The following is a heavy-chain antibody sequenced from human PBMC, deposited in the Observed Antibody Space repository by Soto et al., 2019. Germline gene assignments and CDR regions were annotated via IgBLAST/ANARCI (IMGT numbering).Heavy chain of an antibody. Sequence: SETLSLTCTISGASISSLYWSWVRQPPGKGLEWIGYIHYSGSTNYNPSLKSRVTILVDTSKNQFSLRLSSVTAADTAVYYCARGESLVEVWAQGTTVTVTS. CDR3: ARGESLVEV. D-gene: IGHD3-3*01. CDR1: GASISSLY. CDR2: IHYSGST. J-gene: IGHJ3*01. V-gene: IGHV4-59*11.